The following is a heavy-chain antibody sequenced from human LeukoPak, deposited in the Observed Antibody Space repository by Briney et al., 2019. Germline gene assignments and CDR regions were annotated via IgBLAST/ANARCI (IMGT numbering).Heavy chain of an antibody. Sequence: GGSLRLSCAASGFTFYTNRMNWVRQAPGKGLGWVSYISSSGSHIYYSDSVKGRFTISRDNAKNSLSLQMNSLSAEDTAVYYCARIRGDLGAFDMWGQGTMVAVSS. D-gene: IGHD4-17*01. CDR2: ISSSGSHI. J-gene: IGHJ3*02. CDR1: GFTFYTNR. CDR3: ARIRGDLGAFDM. V-gene: IGHV3-21*01.